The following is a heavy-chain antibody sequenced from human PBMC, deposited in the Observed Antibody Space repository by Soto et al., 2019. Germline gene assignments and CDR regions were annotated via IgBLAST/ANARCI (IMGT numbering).Heavy chain of an antibody. CDR3: TKQKGDSRTYNGMDV. J-gene: IGHJ6*02. D-gene: IGHD2-21*02. CDR1: GGSISSSNW. V-gene: IGHV4-4*02. Sequence: SETLSLTCAVSGGSISSSNWWSWVRQPPGKGLEWIGEIYHSGSTNYNPSLKSRITVIPDTSKNQFSLHLNSVTPEDTAVYYCTKQKGDSRTYNGMDVWGQGTTVTVSS. CDR2: IYHSGST.